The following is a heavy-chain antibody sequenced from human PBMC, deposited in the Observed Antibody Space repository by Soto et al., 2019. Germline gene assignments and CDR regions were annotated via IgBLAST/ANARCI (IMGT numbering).Heavy chain of an antibody. J-gene: IGHJ6*03. Sequence: SETLSLTCSVSGYSVSSSDYYWAWIRQPPGKGLEWIGSMLYSGLTYYNPSLRSRATLSVETPKNLFSVGLNSGPAADTVVFYCAPPTVSLSGLYGIHVGGKGTRVTVP. CDR1: GYSVSSSDYY. D-gene: IGHD2-15*01. CDR2: MLYSGLT. CDR3: APPTVSLSGLYGIHV. V-gene: IGHV4-39*01.